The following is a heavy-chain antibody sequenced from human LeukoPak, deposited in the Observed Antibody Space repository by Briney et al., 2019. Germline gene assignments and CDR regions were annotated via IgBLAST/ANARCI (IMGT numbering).Heavy chain of an antibody. CDR1: GYTFTSYY. Sequence: ASVKVSCKASGYTFTSYYMHWVRQAPGQGLVWMGTINPSTVSTIYAQNFQGRVTMTRDTSTSTVYMELTSLRSEDTAVYYCARDLVVAGDYWGQGTLVTVSS. CDR3: ARDLVVAGDY. CDR2: INPSTVST. D-gene: IGHD6-19*01. J-gene: IGHJ4*02. V-gene: IGHV1-46*01.